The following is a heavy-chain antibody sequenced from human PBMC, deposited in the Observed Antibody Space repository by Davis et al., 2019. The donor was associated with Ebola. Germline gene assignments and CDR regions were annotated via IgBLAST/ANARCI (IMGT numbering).Heavy chain of an antibody. CDR1: GFTFSSYA. CDR2: ISTNGGST. D-gene: IGHD2-21*02. Sequence: GGSLRLSCAASGFTFSSYAMHWVRQAPGKGLEYVSAISTNGGSTYYANSVKGRFTISRDNSKNTLYLQMGSLRAEDMAVYYCARGGMVTVTQFDYWGQGTLVTVSS. V-gene: IGHV3-64*01. CDR3: ARGGMVTVTQFDY. J-gene: IGHJ4*02.